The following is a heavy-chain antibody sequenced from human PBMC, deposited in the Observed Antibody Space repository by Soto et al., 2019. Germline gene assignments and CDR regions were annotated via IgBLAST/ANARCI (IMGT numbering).Heavy chain of an antibody. Sequence: QVQLVQSGAEVKKPGASVKVSCKASGYTFTSYYMHWVRQAPGQGLEWMGIINPSGGSTSYAQKFQGRVPMTRDTSTSTVYMELSSLRSEDTAVYYCAREVTMVRGVIMYYFDYWGQGTLVTVAS. CDR2: INPSGGST. CDR3: AREVTMVRGVIMYYFDY. CDR1: GYTFTSYY. V-gene: IGHV1-46*03. J-gene: IGHJ4*02. D-gene: IGHD3-10*01.